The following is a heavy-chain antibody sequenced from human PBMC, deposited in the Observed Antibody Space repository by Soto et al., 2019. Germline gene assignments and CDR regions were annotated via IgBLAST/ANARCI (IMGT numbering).Heavy chain of an antibody. D-gene: IGHD3-10*01. CDR3: ARGEESYVYFFHY. CDR1: YGSIGGSGYY. CDR2: IYYSVST. Sequence: TLSVTWTVSYGSIGGSGYYLGFIHQPPGKGLEWIGSIYYSVSTYYNPSLKSRLTISIDTSKNQSSLKLNSVTAADTAVYYCARGEESYVYFFHYWGPGTLVTVSS. V-gene: IGHV4-39*07. J-gene: IGHJ4*02.